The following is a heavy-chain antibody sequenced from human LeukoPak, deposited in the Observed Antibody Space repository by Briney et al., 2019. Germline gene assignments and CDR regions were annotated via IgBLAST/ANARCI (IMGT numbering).Heavy chain of an antibody. CDR3: ARIIHKRYSSGWGFDY. CDR1: GGSISSGDYY. CDR2: IYYSGST. V-gene: IGHV4-30-4*01. J-gene: IGHJ4*02. Sequence: SETLSLTCTVSGGSISSGDYYWSWIRQPPGKGLEWIGYIYYSGSTYYNPSLKSRVTISVDTSKNQFSLKLSSVTAADTAVYYCARIIHKRYSSGWGFDYWGQGTLVTVSS. D-gene: IGHD6-19*01.